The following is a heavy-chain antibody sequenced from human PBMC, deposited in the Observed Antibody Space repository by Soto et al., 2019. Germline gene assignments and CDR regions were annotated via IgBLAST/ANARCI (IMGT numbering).Heavy chain of an antibody. CDR1: GYTFFTYD. D-gene: IGHD5-12*01. CDR2: ISTYSGDT. V-gene: IGHV1-18*01. CDR3: GRHHGPTTSENWFDP. Sequence: QVHLVQSGVEVKTPGASVKVSCQASGYTFFTYDISWVRQAPGQGLEWMGWISTYSGDTKSAQKFQGRVTMTTVTSTTTAYLELRSLISDDTSVYYCGRHHGPTTSENWFDPLGQGTRVTVSS. J-gene: IGHJ5*02.